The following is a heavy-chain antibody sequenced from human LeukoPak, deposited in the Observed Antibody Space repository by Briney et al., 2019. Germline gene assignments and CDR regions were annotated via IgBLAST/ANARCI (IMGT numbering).Heavy chain of an antibody. CDR3: AGEFDY. CDR1: GFTFSSYA. CDR2: ISYDGSNK. Sequence: GGSLRLSCAASGFTFSSYAMHWVRQAPGKGLEWVAVISYDGSNKYYADSVKGRFTISRDNSKNTLYLQMNSLRAEDTAVYYCAGEFDYWAREPWSPSPQ. J-gene: IGHJ4*02. V-gene: IGHV3-30*01.